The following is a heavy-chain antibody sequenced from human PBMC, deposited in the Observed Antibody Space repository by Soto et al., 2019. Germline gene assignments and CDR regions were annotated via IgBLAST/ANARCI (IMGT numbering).Heavy chain of an antibody. Sequence: GASVKVSCKASGGTFSSYTISWVRQAPGQGLEWMGWISDYNGNTNYEKKFQGRVTMTTDTSTRTAYMELKSLRSDDTAVYYCAREGYYSGSESYSPPRYYGMDVWGQGTTVTAP. CDR2: ISDYNGNT. D-gene: IGHD3-10*01. CDR3: AREGYYSGSESYSPPRYYGMDV. CDR1: GGTFSSYT. V-gene: IGHV1-18*01. J-gene: IGHJ6*02.